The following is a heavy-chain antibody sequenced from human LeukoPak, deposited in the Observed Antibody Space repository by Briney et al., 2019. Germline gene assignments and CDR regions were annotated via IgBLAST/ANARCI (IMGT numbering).Heavy chain of an antibody. CDR2: IRYDGSNK. D-gene: IGHD3-3*01. CDR3: AKGNPGYDFWSGPDAFDI. CDR1: GFTFSSYS. V-gene: IGHV3-30*02. Sequence: PGGSLRLSCAASGFTFSSYSMNWVRQAPGKGLEWVAFIRYDGSNKYYADSVKGRFTISRDNSKNTLYLQMNSLRAEDTAVYYCAKGNPGYDFWSGPDAFDIWGQGTMVTVSS. J-gene: IGHJ3*02.